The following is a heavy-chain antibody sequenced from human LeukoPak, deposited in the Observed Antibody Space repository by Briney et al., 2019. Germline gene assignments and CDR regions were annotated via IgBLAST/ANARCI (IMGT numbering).Heavy chain of an antibody. Sequence: AGGSLRLSGAASGFTFSSYGMSWVRQAPGKGLKWVSSITSSSSYIYYADSVKGRFTISRDNAKNSLYLQMNSLRAEDTAVYYCARDQSYYYYMDVWGKGTTVTVSS. CDR3: ARDQSYYYYMDV. V-gene: IGHV3-21*01. CDR2: ITSSSSYI. CDR1: GFTFSSYG. J-gene: IGHJ6*03.